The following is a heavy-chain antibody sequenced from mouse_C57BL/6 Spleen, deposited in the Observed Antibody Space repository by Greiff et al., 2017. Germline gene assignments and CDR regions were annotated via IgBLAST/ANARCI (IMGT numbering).Heavy chain of an antibody. CDR1: GYTFTDYY. CDR3: ARESEDYYGSSHYFDY. CDR2: IYPGSGNT. Sequence: VKVVESGAELVRPGASVKLSCKASGYTFTDYYINWVKQRPGQGLEWIARIYPGSGNTYYNEKFKGKATLTAEKSSSTAYMQLSSLTSEDSAVYFCARESEDYYGSSHYFDYWGQGTTLTVSS. J-gene: IGHJ2*01. D-gene: IGHD1-1*01. V-gene: IGHV1-76*01.